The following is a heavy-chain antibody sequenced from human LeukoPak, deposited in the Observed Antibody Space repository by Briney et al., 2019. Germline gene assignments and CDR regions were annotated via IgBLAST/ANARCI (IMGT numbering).Heavy chain of an antibody. V-gene: IGHV4-34*01. CDR1: GGSFSTYY. D-gene: IGHD3-22*01. CDR3: ARGSENYYDSSGYPLRY. CDR2: INHSGST. Sequence: SETLSLTCAVYGGSFSTYYWSCIRQPPGKGLEWIGEINHSGSTNYNPSLKSRVTISVDTPKNQFSLKLSSVTAADTAVYYCARGSENYYDSSGYPLRYWGQGTLVTVSS. J-gene: IGHJ4*02.